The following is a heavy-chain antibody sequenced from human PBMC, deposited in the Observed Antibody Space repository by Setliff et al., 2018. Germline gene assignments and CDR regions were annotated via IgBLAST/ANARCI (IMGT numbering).Heavy chain of an antibody. CDR3: ATSGGYRISN. CDR1: GFTFSNSA. V-gene: IGHV3-23*01. J-gene: IGHJ4*02. D-gene: IGHD1-26*01. Sequence: GGSLRLSCAASGFTFSNSAMSWVRQAPGKGLEWVSGISGSGGSTFYADSVKGRFTFSRDNAKNSAYLQMNGLRADDTAVYYCATSGGYRISNWGQGTLVTVSS. CDR2: ISGSGGST.